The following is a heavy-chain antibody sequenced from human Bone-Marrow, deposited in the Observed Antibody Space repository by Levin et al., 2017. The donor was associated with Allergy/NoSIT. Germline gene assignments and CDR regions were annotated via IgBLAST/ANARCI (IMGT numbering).Heavy chain of an antibody. Sequence: PGGSLRLSCAASGFTFDDYAMHWVRQAPGKGLEWVSGISWNSGSIGYADSVKGRFTISRDNAKNSLYLQMNSLRAEDTALYYCAKDTDPMFITGTTGGAFDIWGQGTMVTVSS. J-gene: IGHJ3*02. D-gene: IGHD1-7*01. CDR2: ISWNSGSI. V-gene: IGHV3-9*01. CDR1: GFTFDDYA. CDR3: AKDTDPMFITGTTGGAFDI.